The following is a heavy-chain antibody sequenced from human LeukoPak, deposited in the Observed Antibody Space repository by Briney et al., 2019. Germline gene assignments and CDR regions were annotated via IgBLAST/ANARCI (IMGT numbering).Heavy chain of an antibody. J-gene: IGHJ3*02. D-gene: IGHD2-2*01. Sequence: GGSLRLSCAASGFTFSSYAMSWVCQAPGKGLEWVSAISGSGGSTYYAASVKGRFTISRDNSKNTLYLQMNSLRAEDTAVYYCAKKPAAMNAFDIWGQGTMVTVSS. CDR1: GFTFSSYA. V-gene: IGHV3-23*01. CDR3: AKKPAAMNAFDI. CDR2: ISGSGGST.